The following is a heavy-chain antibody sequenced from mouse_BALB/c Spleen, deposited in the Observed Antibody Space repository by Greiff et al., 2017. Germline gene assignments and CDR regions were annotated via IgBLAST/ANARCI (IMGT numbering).Heavy chain of an antibody. Sequence: EVKVVESGGGLVKPGGSLKLSCAASGFAFSSYDMSWVRQTPEKRLEWVAYISSGGGSTYYPDTVKGRFTISRDNAKNTLYLQMSSLKSEDTAMYYCARHGGGLRDFDYWGQGTTLTVSS. V-gene: IGHV5-12-1*01. CDR1: GFAFSSYD. CDR3: ARHGGGLRDFDY. CDR2: ISSGGGST. D-gene: IGHD2-2*01. J-gene: IGHJ2*01.